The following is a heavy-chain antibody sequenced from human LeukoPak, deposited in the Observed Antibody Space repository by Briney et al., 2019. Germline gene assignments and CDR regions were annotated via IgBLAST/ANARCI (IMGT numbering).Heavy chain of an antibody. CDR2: IYYSGST. CDR1: GDSIRSYY. CDR3: ARGYDYNYYFDY. D-gene: IGHD4-11*01. V-gene: IGHV4-59*01. Sequence: SETLSLTCTVSGDSIRSYYWNWIRQPPGKGLEWIGSIYYSGSTNYNPSLKSRVTISVDMSKNQPSLRLSSVTAADTAVYYCARGYDYNYYFDYWGQGTLVTVSS. J-gene: IGHJ4*02.